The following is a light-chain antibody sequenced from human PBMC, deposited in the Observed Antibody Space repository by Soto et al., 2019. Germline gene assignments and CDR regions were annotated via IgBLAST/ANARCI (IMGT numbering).Light chain of an antibody. CDR1: QTFSSSS. J-gene: IGKJ2*01. CDR2: DAS. CDR3: QQYGSSPYT. Sequence: DIVLTQSPATLSLSPGERATLSCGASQTFSSSSLAWYQQKPGLAPRLLIYDASSRATGIPDRFSGSGSGTDFTLTISRLEPEDFAGYYCQQYGSSPYTFGQGTKLEIK. V-gene: IGKV3D-20*01.